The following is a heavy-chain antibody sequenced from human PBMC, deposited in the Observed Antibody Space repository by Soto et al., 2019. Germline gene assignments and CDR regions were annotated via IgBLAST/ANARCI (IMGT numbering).Heavy chain of an antibody. CDR2: IWYDGSNK. V-gene: IGHV3-33*01. J-gene: IGHJ6*03. CDR3: ARDSPYCSGGSCYYYYYYYMDV. Sequence: GGSLRLSCAASGFTFSSYGMHWVRQAPGKGLEWVAVIWYDGSNKYYADSVKGRFTISRDNSKNTLYLQMNSLRAEDTAVYYCARDSPYCSGGSCYYYYYYYMDVWGKGTTVTVSS. D-gene: IGHD2-15*01. CDR1: GFTFSSYG.